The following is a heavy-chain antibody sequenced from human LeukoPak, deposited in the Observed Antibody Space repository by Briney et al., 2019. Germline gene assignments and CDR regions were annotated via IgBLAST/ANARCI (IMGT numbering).Heavy chain of an antibody. CDR3: ARDQWDDSSGYLPDLFDY. CDR1: GFTFSTYS. CDR2: ISSSGSYI. J-gene: IGHJ4*02. Sequence: GGSLRLSCAASGFTFSTYSMNWVRPAPGKGLEWVSSISSSGSYIYYADSVRGRFTISRDNAKHSLYLQMNSLRAEDTAVYYCARDQWDDSSGYLPDLFDYWGQGTLVTVSS. V-gene: IGHV3-21*01. D-gene: IGHD3-22*01.